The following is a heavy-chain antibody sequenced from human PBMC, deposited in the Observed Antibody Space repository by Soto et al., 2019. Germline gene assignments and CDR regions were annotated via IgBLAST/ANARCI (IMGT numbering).Heavy chain of an antibody. CDR2: VYYSGST. D-gene: IGHD3-22*01. V-gene: IGHV4-59*01. CDR3: ARGYYDSSGQSNTFDI. Sequence: PSETLSLTCTVSGGSLSSYYWSWIRQSPGKGLEWIGYVYYSGSTNYNPSLKSRVTISVDTSKNQFSLKLSSVTAADTAVYYCARGYYDSSGQSNTFDIWGQGTMVTVSS. CDR1: GGSLSSYY. J-gene: IGHJ3*02.